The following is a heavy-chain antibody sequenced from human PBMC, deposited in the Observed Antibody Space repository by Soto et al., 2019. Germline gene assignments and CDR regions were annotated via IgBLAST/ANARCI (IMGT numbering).Heavy chain of an antibody. CDR2: IIPILGET. CDR1: GVTFSSYA. CDR3: AREPPPPHYDRSGYYSN. V-gene: IGHV1-69*01. J-gene: IGHJ4*02. D-gene: IGHD3-22*01. Sequence: QVQLVQSGAEVKKRGSSVKVSCKPSGVTFSSYAISWVRQAPGQGLVWMGGIIPILGETDFAQKSQGRVTISADESTSTGYLELRSPSSEDTAVYYCAREPPPPHYDRSGYYSNWGQGTLVTVSS.